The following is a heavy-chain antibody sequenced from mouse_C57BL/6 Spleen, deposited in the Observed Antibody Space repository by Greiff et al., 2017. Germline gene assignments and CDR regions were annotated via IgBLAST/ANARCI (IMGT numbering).Heavy chain of an antibody. V-gene: IGHV10-3*01. CDR3: VRAAQATSLDY. CDR1: GFTFNTYA. Sequence: EVMLVESGGGLVQPKGSLKLSCAASGFTFNTYAMHWVRQAPGKGLEWVDRIRSKSSNYATYYADSVKDRFTSSRDDSQSMLYLQMNNLKTEDTAMYYCVRAAQATSLDYWGQGTTLTVSS. CDR2: IRSKSSNYAT. J-gene: IGHJ2*01. D-gene: IGHD3-2*02.